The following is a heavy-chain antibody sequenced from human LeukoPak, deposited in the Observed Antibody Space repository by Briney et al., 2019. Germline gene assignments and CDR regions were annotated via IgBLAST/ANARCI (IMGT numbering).Heavy chain of an antibody. J-gene: IGHJ6*02. CDR2: MNPNSGNT. D-gene: IGHD3-3*01. CDR3: AREGGRYYDFWSGYYPIYYYGMDV. Sequence: ASVKVSCKASGYTFTSYDIHWVRQATGQGLAWMGWMNPNSGNTGYAQKFQGRVTMTRNTSISTAYMELSSLRSEDTAVYYCAREGGRYYDFWSGYYPIYYYGMDVWGQGTTVTVSS. V-gene: IGHV1-8*01. CDR1: GYTFTSYD.